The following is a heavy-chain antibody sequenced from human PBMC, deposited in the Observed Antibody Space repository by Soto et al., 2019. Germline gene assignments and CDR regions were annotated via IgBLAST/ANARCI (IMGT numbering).Heavy chain of an antibody. Sequence: SETLSLTCTVSGGSISSYYWSWIRQPPGKGLEWIGYIYYSGSTNYNPSLKSRVTISVDTSKNQFSLKLSSVTAADTAVYYCARVSAAWAHPNWFDPWGQGTLVTVSS. V-gene: IGHV4-59*01. CDR2: IYYSGST. CDR3: ARVSAAWAHPNWFDP. J-gene: IGHJ5*02. CDR1: GGSISSYY. D-gene: IGHD6-13*01.